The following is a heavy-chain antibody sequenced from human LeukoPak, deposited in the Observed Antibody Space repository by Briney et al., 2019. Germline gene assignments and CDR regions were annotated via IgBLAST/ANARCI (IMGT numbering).Heavy chain of an antibody. CDR2: IKQDGSEK. V-gene: IGHV3-7*01. J-gene: IGHJ2*01. CDR3: ARDWEISSGYYNGYWYFDL. D-gene: IGHD3-22*01. CDR1: GFTFTSYW. Sequence: GGSLRLSCAASGFTFTSYWMNWVRQAPGKGLEWVANIKQDGSEKYYVDSAKGRFTISRDNAKNSLYLQMNSLRAEDTAVYYCARDWEISSGYYNGYWYFDLWGRGTLVTVSS.